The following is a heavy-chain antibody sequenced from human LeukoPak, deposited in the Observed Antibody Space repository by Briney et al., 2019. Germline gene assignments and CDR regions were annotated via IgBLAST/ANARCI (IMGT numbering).Heavy chain of an antibody. CDR1: GFTFSSYA. CDR3: AKAGYRGSSVNYFDY. Sequence: GGPLRLSCAPSGFTFSSYAMSWVRQAPGMGLEWLSAISGSGGNTYYADSVKGRFTISRDNSQNTLSLQMNSLRAEDTAVYFCAKAGYRGSSVNYFDYWGQGTLVTVSS. CDR2: ISGSGGNT. J-gene: IGHJ4*02. V-gene: IGHV3-23*01. D-gene: IGHD6-6*01.